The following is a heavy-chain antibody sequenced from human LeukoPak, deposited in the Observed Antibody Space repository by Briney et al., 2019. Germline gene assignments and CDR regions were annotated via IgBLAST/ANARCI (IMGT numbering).Heavy chain of an antibody. J-gene: IGHJ4*02. Sequence: GGSLRLSCAASGFTFSSYAMHWVRQAPGKGLEWVAVISYDGSNKYYADSVKGRFTISRDNSKNTLYLQMNSLRAEDTAVYYCARNYRDGYNSFDYWGQGTLVTVSS. CDR1: GFTFSSYA. V-gene: IGHV3-30*04. CDR2: ISYDGSNK. CDR3: ARNYRDGYNSFDY. D-gene: IGHD5-24*01.